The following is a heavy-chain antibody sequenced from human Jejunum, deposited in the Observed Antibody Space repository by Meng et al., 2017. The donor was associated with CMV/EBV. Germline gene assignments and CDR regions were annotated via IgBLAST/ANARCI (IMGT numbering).Heavy chain of an antibody. CDR1: GFIFRNTW. D-gene: IGHD3/OR15-3a*01. J-gene: IGHJ6*02. CDR3: ATSGLNYYGIDV. CDR2: IKSKSDGAKT. Sequence: GFIFRNTWMTWVRQVPGKGLEWLGRIKSKSDGAKTDYPAPLKGRVTISRDDSRNTLYLEMNALTTEDTGVYYCATSGLNYYGIDVWGQGTTVTVSS. V-gene: IGHV3-15*05.